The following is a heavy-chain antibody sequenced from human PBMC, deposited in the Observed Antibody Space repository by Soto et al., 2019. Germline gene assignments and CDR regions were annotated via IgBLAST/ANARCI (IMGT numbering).Heavy chain of an antibody. V-gene: IGHV4-61*08. Sequence: QVQLQESGPGLVKPAETLSLTCTVSGGSISRGDFYWSWLRQHPGNGLELIGCISSRGKTDYTPSLKSRARISVDTSKNQFSLRLTSVTAVVTAVYYCAIRTYGLGLYSWGRGALVTVSS. CDR1: GGSISRGDFY. CDR2: ISSRGKT. CDR3: AIRTYGLGLYS. D-gene: IGHD3-10*01. J-gene: IGHJ4*02.